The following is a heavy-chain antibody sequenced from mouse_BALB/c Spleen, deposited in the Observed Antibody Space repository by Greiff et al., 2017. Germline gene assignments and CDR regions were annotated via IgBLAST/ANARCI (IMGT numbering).Heavy chain of an antibody. CDR3: ARDSNLAWFAY. CDR1: GFTFSSYA. Sequence: EEQVVESGGGLVKPGGSLKLSCAASGFTFSSYAMSWVRQTPEKRLEWVASISSGGSTYYPDSVKGRFTISRDNARNILYLQISSLRSEDTAMYYCARDSNLAWFAYWGQGTLVTVSA. V-gene: IGHV5-6-5*01. CDR2: ISSGGST. D-gene: IGHD2-5*01. J-gene: IGHJ3*01.